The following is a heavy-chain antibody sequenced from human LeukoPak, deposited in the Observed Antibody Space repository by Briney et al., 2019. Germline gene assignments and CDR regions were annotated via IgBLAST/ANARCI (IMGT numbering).Heavy chain of an antibody. D-gene: IGHD4-17*01. CDR3: AKDCNAVTRSYFDY. J-gene: IGHJ4*02. CDR2: INPDGSIT. V-gene: IGHV3-74*01. CDR1: GVTLSGYW. Sequence: PGGSLRLSCAASGVTLSGYWIHWVRQAPGKGLVWVARINPDGSITSYADSVKGRITISRDNAKNTLYLQMNSLRAEDTAVYYCAKDCNAVTRSYFDYWGQGTLVTVSS.